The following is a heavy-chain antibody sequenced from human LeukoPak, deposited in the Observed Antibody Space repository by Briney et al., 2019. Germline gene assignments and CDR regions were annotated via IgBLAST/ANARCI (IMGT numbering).Heavy chain of an antibody. D-gene: IGHD7-27*01. CDR1: GGSMISQY. Sequence: KSSETLSLTCSVSGGSMISQYWTWIRQSPGKGLEWVGYIYYSGTTNYNPSLKSRVTISVDTSKNYFFLQLSSVTAADTAVYYCARGALNWGCFDLWGRGTLVTVSS. CDR3: ARGALNWGCFDL. V-gene: IGHV4-59*11. CDR2: IYYSGTT. J-gene: IGHJ2*01.